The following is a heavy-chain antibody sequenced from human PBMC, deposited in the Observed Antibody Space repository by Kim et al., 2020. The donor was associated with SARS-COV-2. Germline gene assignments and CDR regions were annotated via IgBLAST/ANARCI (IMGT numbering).Heavy chain of an antibody. Sequence: SETLSLTCTVSGGSISSGSYYWSWIRQPAGKGLEWIGRIYTSGSTNYNPSLKSRVTISVDTSKNQFSLKLSSLTAADTAVYYCARDYDILTRYYYYGMDVWGQGTTVTVSS. J-gene: IGHJ6*02. V-gene: IGHV4-61*02. CDR3: ARDYDILTRYYYYGMDV. CDR2: IYTSGST. D-gene: IGHD3-9*01. CDR1: GGSISSGSYY.